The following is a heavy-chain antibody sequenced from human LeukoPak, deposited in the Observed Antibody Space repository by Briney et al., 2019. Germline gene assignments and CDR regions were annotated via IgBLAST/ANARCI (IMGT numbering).Heavy chain of an antibody. J-gene: IGHJ4*02. CDR3: ARRLPSSSWAYYFDI. Sequence: SETLSLTCTVSGGSISSSSYYWAWIRQRPGKGLEWIGGISYSGSTSYNPSLKSRGIISVDTSKKQFSLKLTSVTATDTAVYYCARRLPSSSWAYYFDIWGQGTLVTVSS. CDR2: ISYSGST. V-gene: IGHV4-39*01. CDR1: GGSISSSSYY. D-gene: IGHD6-13*01.